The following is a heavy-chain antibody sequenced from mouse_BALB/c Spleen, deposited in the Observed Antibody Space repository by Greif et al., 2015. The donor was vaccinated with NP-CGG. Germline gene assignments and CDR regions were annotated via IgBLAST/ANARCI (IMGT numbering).Heavy chain of an antibody. J-gene: IGHJ4*01. D-gene: IGHD2-1*01. CDR1: GYSINSGYY. Sequence: EVKLMESGPGLVKPSQSLSLTCSVTGYSINSGYYWNWIRQFPGNKLEWMGYISYDGSNNYNPSLKNRISITRDTSKNQFFLKLNSVTTEDTATYYCASYYDYFAMDYWGQGTSVTVSS. V-gene: IGHV3-6*02. CDR2: ISYDGSN. CDR3: ASYYDYFAMDY.